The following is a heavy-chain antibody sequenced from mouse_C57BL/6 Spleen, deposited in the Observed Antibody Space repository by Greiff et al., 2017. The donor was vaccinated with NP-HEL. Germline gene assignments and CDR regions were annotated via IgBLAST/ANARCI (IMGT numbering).Heavy chain of an antibody. V-gene: IGHV1-61*01. CDR3: ARRYDYDWFAY. D-gene: IGHD2-4*01. Sequence: VKLKQPGAELVRPGSSVKLSCKASGYTFTSYWMDWVKQRPGQGLEWIGNIYPSDSETHYNQKFKDKATLTVDKSSSTAYMQLSSLTSEDSAVYYCARRYDYDWFAYWGQGTLVTVSA. CDR2: IYPSDSET. CDR1: GYTFTSYW. J-gene: IGHJ3*01.